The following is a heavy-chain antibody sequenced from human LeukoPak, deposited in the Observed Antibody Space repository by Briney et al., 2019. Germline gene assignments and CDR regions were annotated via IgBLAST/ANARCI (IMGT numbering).Heavy chain of an antibody. J-gene: IGHJ4*02. CDR1: GYTFTGYY. V-gene: IGHV1-2*02. Sequence: ASVKVSCKASGYTFTGYYMHWVRQAPGQGLEWMGWINPNSGGTNYAQKFQGRVTMTRDTSISTAYMELSRLRSDDTAVYYCARDNYYDSSGYYPGGDYWGQGTLVTVSS. CDR2: INPNSGGT. CDR3: ARDNYYDSSGYYPGGDY. D-gene: IGHD3-22*01.